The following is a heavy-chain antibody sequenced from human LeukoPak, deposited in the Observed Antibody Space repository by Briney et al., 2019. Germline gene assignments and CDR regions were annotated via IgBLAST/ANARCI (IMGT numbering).Heavy chain of an antibody. V-gene: IGHV3-7*03. D-gene: IGHD3-10*01. CDR3: ARDSYGSGSLDY. J-gene: IGHJ4*02. CDR2: IKQDGSEK. Sequence: PGGSLRLSCAASGFTFSSYWISWVRQAPGKGLEWVANIKQDGSEKYYVDSVKGRFTISRDNAKNSLYLQMNSLRAEDTALYYCARDSYGSGSLDYWGQGTLVTASS. CDR1: GFTFSSYW.